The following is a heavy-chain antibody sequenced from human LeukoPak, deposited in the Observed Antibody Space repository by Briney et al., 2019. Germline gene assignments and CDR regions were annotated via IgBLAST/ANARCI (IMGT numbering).Heavy chain of an antibody. Sequence: GGSLRLSCAASGFTFNSYAMSWVRQAPGKGLEWVSTLSGSGYSTYHAASVQGRFTISRDNSENTLHLQMNSLRVEDTAVYYCARPNIVEGTYWFDPWGQGTLVTVSS. J-gene: IGHJ5*02. D-gene: IGHD5-12*01. CDR1: GFTFNSYA. CDR3: ARPNIVEGTYWFDP. V-gene: IGHV3-23*01. CDR2: LSGSGYST.